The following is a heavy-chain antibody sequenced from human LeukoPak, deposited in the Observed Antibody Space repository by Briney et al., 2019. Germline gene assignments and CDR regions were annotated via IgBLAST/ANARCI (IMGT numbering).Heavy chain of an antibody. CDR3: ARAGGYDQLDYYYGMDV. D-gene: IGHD5-12*01. J-gene: IGHJ6*04. CDR1: GGSISSYY. CDR2: IYYSGST. Sequence: PSETLSLTCTVSGGSISSYYCSWIRQPPGKGLEWIGYIYYSGSTNYNPSLKSRVTISVDTSKNQFSLKLSSVTAADTAVYYCARAGGYDQLDYYYGMDVWGKGTTVTVSS. V-gene: IGHV4-59*01.